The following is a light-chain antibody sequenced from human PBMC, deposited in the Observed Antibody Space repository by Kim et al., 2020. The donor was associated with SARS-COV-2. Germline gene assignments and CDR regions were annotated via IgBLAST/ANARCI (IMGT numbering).Light chain of an antibody. Sequence: VALGQTVTITCQGDSLRSDDASWYHQKAGQAPVLVIYGKNDRPSGIPDRFSGSRSGNTASLTITGAQAEDAADYYCNSRDNDGKVVFGGGTKVTVL. V-gene: IGLV3-19*01. J-gene: IGLJ3*02. CDR2: GKN. CDR3: NSRDNDGKVV. CDR1: SLRSDD.